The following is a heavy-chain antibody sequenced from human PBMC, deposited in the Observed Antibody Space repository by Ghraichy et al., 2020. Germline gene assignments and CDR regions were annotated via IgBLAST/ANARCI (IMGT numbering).Heavy chain of an antibody. J-gene: IGHJ5*02. D-gene: IGHD3-3*01. CDR2: VYWDDDK. CDR3: AHRAYYDLWIGDHPQGYKWFDP. Sequence: SGPTLVKPTQTLTLTCSFSGFSLTTSGVGVGWIRQSPGKALEWLALVYWDDDKRYSPSLKTRLNITKDTSKNQVVLTMTNMDPVDTATYFCAHRAYYDLWIGDHPQGYKWFDPWGQGILVTVSS. V-gene: IGHV2-5*02. CDR1: GFSLTTSGVG.